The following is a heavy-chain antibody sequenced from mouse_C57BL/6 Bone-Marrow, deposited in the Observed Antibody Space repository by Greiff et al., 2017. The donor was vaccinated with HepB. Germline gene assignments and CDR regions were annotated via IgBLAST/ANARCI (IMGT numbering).Heavy chain of an antibody. CDR3: ARRDYDYPYAMDY. CDR2: IWTGGGT. D-gene: IGHD2-4*01. V-gene: IGHV2-9-1*01. CDR1: GFSLTSYA. J-gene: IGHJ4*01. Sequence: VQLVESGPGLVAPSQSLSITCTVSGFSLTSYAISWVRQPPGKGLEWLGVIWTGGGTNYNSALKSRLSISKDNSKSQVFLKMNSLQTDDPARYYCARRDYDYPYAMDYWGQGTSVTVSS.